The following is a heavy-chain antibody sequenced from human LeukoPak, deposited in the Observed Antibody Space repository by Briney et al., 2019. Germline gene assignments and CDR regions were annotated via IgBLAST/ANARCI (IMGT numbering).Heavy chain of an antibody. CDR1: GFTLSSYG. Sequence: GGFLRLSCAASGFTLSSYGMNWVRQAPAKGLEWVSGISVSGGGTYYADSVKGRFTVSRDNSKNTLSLQMNRLRVEDTAVYYCAKALGDSSGIWGQGTMLTVSS. J-gene: IGHJ3*02. D-gene: IGHD3-22*01. V-gene: IGHV3-23*01. CDR3: AKALGDSSGI. CDR2: ISVSGGGT.